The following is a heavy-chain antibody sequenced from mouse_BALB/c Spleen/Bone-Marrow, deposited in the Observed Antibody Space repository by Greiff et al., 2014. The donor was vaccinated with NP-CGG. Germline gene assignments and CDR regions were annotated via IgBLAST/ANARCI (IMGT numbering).Heavy chain of an antibody. J-gene: IGHJ3*01. CDR2: IYPGNVNT. D-gene: IGHD1-1*01. V-gene: IGHV1S56*01. CDR3: ARVDFITTAPYAY. CDR1: GYTFTSYY. Sequence: QVQLKQSGPELVKPGASVRISCKASGYTFTSYYIHWVRQRPGQGLEWIGWIYPGNVNTKYNEKFKGKATLTADKSSSTTYMQLSSLTSEDSAVYFCARVDFITTAPYAYWGQRTLVTVSA.